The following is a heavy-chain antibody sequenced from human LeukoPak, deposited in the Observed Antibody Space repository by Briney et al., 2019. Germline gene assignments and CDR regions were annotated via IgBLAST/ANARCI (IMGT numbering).Heavy chain of an antibody. Sequence: PGGSLRLSCAASGFTFSSYGMHWVRQAPGKGLEWVAIIWYDGTNKYYAASVKGRFTISRDNSKNTLYLQMNSLRAEDTAVYYCARDSRGCDFYPYTFDYWGQGTLVTVSS. J-gene: IGHJ4*02. CDR1: GFTFSSYG. CDR3: ARDSRGCDFYPYTFDY. D-gene: IGHD2-21*02. V-gene: IGHV3-33*01. CDR2: IWYDGTNK.